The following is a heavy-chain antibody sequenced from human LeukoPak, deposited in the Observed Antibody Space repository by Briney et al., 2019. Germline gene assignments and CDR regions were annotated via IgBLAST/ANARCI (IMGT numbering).Heavy chain of an antibody. J-gene: IGHJ4*02. CDR1: GFTFSSYA. D-gene: IGHD3/OR15-3a*01. V-gene: IGHV4-39*01. Sequence: GSLRLSCAASGFTFSSYAMSWIRQPPGKGLEWIGSIYYTGNTYYNASLKSRVTISIDTSKNQFSLKLTSVTAADTAVYYCAKQTGSGLFILPGGQGTLVTVSS. CDR3: AKQTGSGLFILP. CDR2: IYYTGNT.